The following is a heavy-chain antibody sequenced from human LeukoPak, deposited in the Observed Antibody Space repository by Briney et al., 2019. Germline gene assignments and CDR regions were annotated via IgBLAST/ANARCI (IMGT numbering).Heavy chain of an antibody. CDR2: ISGSGNRT. CDR3: AKNLYCGGGSCYPSALGMDV. V-gene: IGHV3-23*01. CDR1: GFTFSSYA. J-gene: IGHJ6*02. D-gene: IGHD2-15*01. Sequence: GGSLRLSCAASGFTFSSYAMSWVRQAPGKGLEWVSSISGSGNRTYYADSMKGRFTISRDNSKNTLFLQMNSLRAEDTAVYYCAKNLYCGGGSCYPSALGMDVWGQGTTVTVSS.